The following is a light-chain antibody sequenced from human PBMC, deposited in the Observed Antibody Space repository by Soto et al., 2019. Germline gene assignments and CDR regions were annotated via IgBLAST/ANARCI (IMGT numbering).Light chain of an antibody. Sequence: QSALTQPASVSGSPGQSITISCTGTSGDVGRYNFVSWYQQHPGKAPKLIIFDVTNRPSGVSGRFSGSKSRNTASLTISGLQAEDEGEYYCSSYSTSSTVVFGGGTKLTVL. J-gene: IGLJ2*01. CDR1: SGDVGRYNF. CDR2: DVT. CDR3: SSYSTSSTVV. V-gene: IGLV2-14*01.